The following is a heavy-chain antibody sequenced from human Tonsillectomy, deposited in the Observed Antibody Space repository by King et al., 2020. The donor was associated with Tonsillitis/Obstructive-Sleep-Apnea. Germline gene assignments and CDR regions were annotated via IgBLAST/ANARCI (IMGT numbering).Heavy chain of an antibody. J-gene: IGHJ4*02. CDR1: GYSFTTYW. D-gene: IGHD6-13*01. Sequence: VQLVESGAEVKKPGESLMISCTASGYSFTTYWIGWVRQMSGKGLEWMGIIYPDDSDTRYSPSFQGQVTIFADKSITTAYLQWSSLKASDTAIYYCASAQQLGGHFDFWGQGTLVTVSS. CDR3: ASAQQLGGHFDF. CDR2: IYPDDSDT. V-gene: IGHV5-51*03.